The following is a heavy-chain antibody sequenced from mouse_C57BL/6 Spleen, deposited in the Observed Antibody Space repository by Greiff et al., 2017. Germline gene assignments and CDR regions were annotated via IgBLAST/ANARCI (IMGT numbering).Heavy chain of an antibody. CDR1: GFTFSSYG. CDR3: ARANWDYFDY. CDR2: ISSGGSYT. Sequence: EVMLVESGGDLVKPGGSLKLSCAASGFTFSSYGLSWVRQTPDKRLEWVANISSGGSYTYYPDSVKGRFTISRDNAKNTLYLQLSSLKSEDTAMYYCARANWDYFDYWGQGTTLTVSS. D-gene: IGHD4-1*01. J-gene: IGHJ2*01. V-gene: IGHV5-6*02.